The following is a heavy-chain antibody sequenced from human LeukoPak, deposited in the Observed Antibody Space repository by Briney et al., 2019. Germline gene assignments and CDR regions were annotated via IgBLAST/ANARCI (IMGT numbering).Heavy chain of an antibody. CDR1: GYTFTSYY. J-gene: IGHJ4*02. CDR3: ARETYSNNYPNIDY. CDR2: INPSGGTT. Sequence: ASVKVSCKASGYTFTSYYMHWVRQAPGRGLEWMGIINPSGGTTSYAQKFQGRVTMTRDTSTSTVYMELSSLRSEDTAIYYCARETYSNNYPNIDYWGQGTLVTVSS. D-gene: IGHD2/OR15-2a*01. V-gene: IGHV1-46*01.